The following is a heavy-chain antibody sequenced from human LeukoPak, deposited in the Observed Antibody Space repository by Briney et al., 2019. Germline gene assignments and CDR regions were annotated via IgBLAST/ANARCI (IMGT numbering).Heavy chain of an antibody. Sequence: GGSLRLSCAASGITFRSYGMHWVRQAPGKGLEWVAVISYDGSNKYYADSVKGRFTISRDNSKNTLYLQMNSLRAEDTAVYYCAKGSSVVPAAMDGYWGQGTLVTVSS. CDR2: ISYDGSNK. J-gene: IGHJ4*02. CDR3: AKGSSVVPAAMDGY. V-gene: IGHV3-30*18. D-gene: IGHD2-2*01. CDR1: GITFRSYG.